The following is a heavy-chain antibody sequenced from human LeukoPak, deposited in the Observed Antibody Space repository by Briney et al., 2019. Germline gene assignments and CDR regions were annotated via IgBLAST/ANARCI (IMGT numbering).Heavy chain of an antibody. CDR3: ARDPYSGTYFDY. Sequence: PGGSLRLSCAASGFTFSNHGMNWVRQAPGKGLERVSGISGSGGSTYYADSVKGRFTISRDNSKNMLYLQMNSLRAEDTAIYYCARDPYSGTYFDYWGQGTLVTVSS. CDR2: ISGSGGST. CDR1: GFTFSNHG. J-gene: IGHJ4*02. V-gene: IGHV3-23*01. D-gene: IGHD1-26*01.